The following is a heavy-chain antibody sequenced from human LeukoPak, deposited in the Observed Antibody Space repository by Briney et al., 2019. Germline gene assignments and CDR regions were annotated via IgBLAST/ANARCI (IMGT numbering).Heavy chain of an antibody. Sequence: GGSLRLSCAASGFTFSSYAMSWVRQAPGKGLEWVSAISGSGGSTYYADSVKGRFTISRDNSKNTLYLQMNSLRAEDTAVYYCASAGYSTTDVWAVAGRYYYYGMDVWGQGTTVTVSS. CDR1: GFTFSSYA. V-gene: IGHV3-23*01. CDR2: ISGSGGST. CDR3: ASAGYSTTDVWAVAGRYYYYGMDV. J-gene: IGHJ6*02. D-gene: IGHD6-19*01.